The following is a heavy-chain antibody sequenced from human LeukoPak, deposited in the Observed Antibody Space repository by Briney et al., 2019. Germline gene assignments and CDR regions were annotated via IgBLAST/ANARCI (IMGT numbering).Heavy chain of an antibody. V-gene: IGHV4-39*01. Sequence: SEPLSLTCTVSGGSISSSSYYWGWIRQPPGKGLEWIGSIYYSGSTYYNPSLKSRVTISVDTPKNQFSLKLSSVTAADTAVYYCASLSYYDSSGYLRFDPWGQGTLVTVSS. CDR3: ASLSYYDSSGYLRFDP. D-gene: IGHD3-22*01. CDR2: IYYSGST. CDR1: GGSISSSSYY. J-gene: IGHJ5*02.